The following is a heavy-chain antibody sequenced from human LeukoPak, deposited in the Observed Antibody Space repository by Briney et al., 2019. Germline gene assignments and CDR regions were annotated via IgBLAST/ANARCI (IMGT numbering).Heavy chain of an antibody. Sequence: GGSLRLSCVASGFSFSTYDMNWVRQAPGRGLEWVSSISSSSSYIYYADSVKGRFTISRDNAKNSLYLQMNSLRAEDTAVYYCARDRDSSSWYPDYWGQGTLVTVSS. V-gene: IGHV3-21*01. CDR3: ARDRDSSSWYPDY. D-gene: IGHD6-13*01. CDR2: ISSSSSYI. J-gene: IGHJ4*02. CDR1: GFSFSTYD.